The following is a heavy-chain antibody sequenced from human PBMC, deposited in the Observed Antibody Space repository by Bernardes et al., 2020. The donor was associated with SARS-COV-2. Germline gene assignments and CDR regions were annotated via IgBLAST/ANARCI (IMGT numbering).Heavy chain of an antibody. Sequence: SETLSLTCTVSGGSISSSSYYWGWLLQPPGKGLEWIGSIYYSGSTYYNPSLKSRVTISVDTSKNQFSLKLSSVTAADTAVYYCARRGIAARPFDYWGQGTLVTVSS. V-gene: IGHV4-39*01. D-gene: IGHD6-6*01. J-gene: IGHJ4*02. CDR3: ARRGIAARPFDY. CDR2: IYYSGST. CDR1: GGSISSSSYY.